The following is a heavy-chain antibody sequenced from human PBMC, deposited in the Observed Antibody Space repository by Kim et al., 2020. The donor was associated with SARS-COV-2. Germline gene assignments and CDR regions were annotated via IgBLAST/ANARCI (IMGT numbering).Heavy chain of an antibody. CDR3: VRELGWSEWNYEDY. V-gene: IGHV3-7*01. J-gene: IGHJ4*02. Sequence: GGSLRLSCAASGFTFSSYWMSWVRQAPGRGLEWVANIKQDGSEKSYVDSVKGRFTISRDNAQNSVYLQMNSLRAEDTAVYYCVRELGWSEWNYEDYWGQGTLVTVSS. D-gene: IGHD1-7*01. CDR1: GFTFSSYW. CDR2: IKQDGSEK.